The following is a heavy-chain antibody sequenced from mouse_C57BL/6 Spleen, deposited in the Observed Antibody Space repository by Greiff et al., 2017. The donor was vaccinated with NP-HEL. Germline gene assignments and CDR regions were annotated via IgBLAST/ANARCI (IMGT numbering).Heavy chain of an antibody. CDR2: ISDGGSYT. J-gene: IGHJ3*01. CDR3: AREGGYYDYDEGAWFAY. V-gene: IGHV5-4*01. D-gene: IGHD2-4*01. Sequence: DVKLQESGGGLVKPGGSLKLSCAASGFTFSSYAMSWVRQTPEKRLEWVATISDGGSYTYYPDNVKGRFTISRDNAKNNLYLQMSHLKSEDTAMYYCAREGGYYDYDEGAWFAYWGQGTLVTVSA. CDR1: GFTFSSYA.